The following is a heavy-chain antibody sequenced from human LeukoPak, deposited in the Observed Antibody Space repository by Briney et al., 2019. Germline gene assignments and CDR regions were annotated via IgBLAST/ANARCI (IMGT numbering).Heavy chain of an antibody. V-gene: IGHV4-34*01. J-gene: IGHJ4*02. CDR2: INHSGST. CDR1: GGSFSGYY. Sequence: PSETLSLTCAVYGGSFSGYYWSWIRQPPGKGLEWIGEINHSGSTNYNPSLKSRVTISVDTSKNQFSLKLSSVTAADTAVYYCASSSSGWYFDPFDYRGQGTLVTVSS. CDR3: ASSSSGWYFDPFDY. D-gene: IGHD6-19*01.